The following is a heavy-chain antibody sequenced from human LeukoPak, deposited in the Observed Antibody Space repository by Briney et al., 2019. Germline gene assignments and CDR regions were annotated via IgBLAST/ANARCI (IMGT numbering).Heavy chain of an antibody. V-gene: IGHV4-59*01. J-gene: IGHJ6*03. CDR2: IYYSGST. CDR1: GGSISNKY. Sequence: TPSETLSLTCTVSGGSISNKYWSWIRQPPGKGLEWIGYIYYSGSTNYNPSLKSRVTILVDTSKNQFSLKLSSVTAADTAVYFCARDWGAEARPGYMDVWGKGTTVTVSS. D-gene: IGHD6-6*01. CDR3: ARDWGAEARPGYMDV.